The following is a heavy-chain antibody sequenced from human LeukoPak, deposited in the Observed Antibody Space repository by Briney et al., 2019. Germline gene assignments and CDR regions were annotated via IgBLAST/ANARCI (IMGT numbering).Heavy chain of an antibody. J-gene: IGHJ4*02. Sequence: SETLSLTCTVSGGSISYYYWSWIRQSPGKGLEWIGYIYYNGSTNYNPSLKSRVTISVDMSKNQFPLKVTSVTAADTAIYYCARKGGHFDYWGQGTLVTVSS. CDR1: GGSISYYY. V-gene: IGHV4-59*01. D-gene: IGHD2-15*01. CDR3: ARKGGHFDY. CDR2: IYYNGST.